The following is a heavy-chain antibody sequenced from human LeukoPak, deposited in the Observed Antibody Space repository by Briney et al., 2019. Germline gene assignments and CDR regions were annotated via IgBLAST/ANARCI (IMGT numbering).Heavy chain of an antibody. J-gene: IGHJ4*02. V-gene: IGHV3-48*01. CDR1: GFTFSDYS. CDR2: ISTTSSSTI. Sequence: RGSLRLSCAASGFTFSDYSMNWVRQAPGKGLEWVSYISTTSSSTIYYADSGKGRFTISRDNAKNSLYLQMNSLRAEDTAVYYCARDRGSSGYHFDYWGQGTLVTVSS. CDR3: ARDRGSSGYHFDY. D-gene: IGHD3-22*01.